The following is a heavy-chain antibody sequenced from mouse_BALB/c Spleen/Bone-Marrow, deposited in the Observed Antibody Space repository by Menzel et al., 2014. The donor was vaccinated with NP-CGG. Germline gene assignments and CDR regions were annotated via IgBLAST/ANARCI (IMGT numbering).Heavy chain of an antibody. V-gene: IGHV1-80*01. CDR1: GYALGSNW. Sequence: VKLVESGAELVRPGSSVKISCKASGYALGSNWMNWVKQRPGQGLEWIGQIYPGDGDTNYNGKFQGKATLTADKSSSTAYMQHSSLTSEDSAVYFCARGDYRYGDFAMDYWGQGTSVTVSS. D-gene: IGHD2-12*01. CDR3: ARGDYRYGDFAMDY. J-gene: IGHJ4*01. CDR2: IYPGDGDT.